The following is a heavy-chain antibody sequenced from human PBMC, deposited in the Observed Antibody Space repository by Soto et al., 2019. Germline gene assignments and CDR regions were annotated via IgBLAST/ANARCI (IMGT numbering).Heavy chain of an antibody. J-gene: IGHJ4*02. D-gene: IGHD2-2*01. CDR3: AKDLQGVLPDAFDY. CDR1: EFTFSSYA. Sequence: GVSLRLSCAASEFTFSSYAMTWVRQAPGKGLEWVSGINGSGDKTYYADSVKGRFTISRDNSKNTLYLQMNSLRVHDTAVYYCAKDLQGVLPDAFDYWGQGTLVTVSS. V-gene: IGHV3-23*01. CDR2: INGSGDKT.